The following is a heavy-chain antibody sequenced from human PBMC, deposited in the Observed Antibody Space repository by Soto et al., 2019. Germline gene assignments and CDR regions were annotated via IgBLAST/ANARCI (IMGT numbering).Heavy chain of an antibody. V-gene: IGHV1-18*01. D-gene: IGHD3-10*01. J-gene: IGHJ4*02. Sequence: QVHLVQSGAEVKKPGASVKVSCKTSGYTFTNYGVSWARQAPGQGLEWMGWISAYNGSTNYPQKLRGRVTMTTDTSTSTAYMELRSLRSDDTAVYYCARGSYYLDSWGQGTLVTVSS. CDR1: GYTFTNYG. CDR3: ARGSYYLDS. CDR2: ISAYNGST.